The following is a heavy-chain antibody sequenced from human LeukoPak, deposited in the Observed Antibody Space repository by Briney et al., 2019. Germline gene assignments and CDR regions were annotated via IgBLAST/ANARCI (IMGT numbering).Heavy chain of an antibody. J-gene: IGHJ4*02. CDR3: ARAPHDWGSDY. D-gene: IGHD2-21*01. CDR2: TYYRSKWYI. Sequence: SQTLSLTCGISGDSVSSNSATWNCIRQSPSRGLEWLGRTYYRSKWYIDYGSSVKSRITISPDTSKNQFTLQLKYVTPEDTAVYYCARAPHDWGSDYWGRGTPVTVSS. V-gene: IGHV6-1*01. CDR1: GDSVSSNSAT.